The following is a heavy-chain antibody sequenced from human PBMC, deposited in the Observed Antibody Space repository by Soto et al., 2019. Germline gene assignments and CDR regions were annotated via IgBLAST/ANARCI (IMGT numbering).Heavy chain of an antibody. CDR3: ARDPWYSGSYIDY. CDR2: ISIYNGKT. V-gene: IGHV1-18*01. Sequence: QVQLVQSGAEVRKPGASVKVSCKASGYTFSRFGISWVRQAPGQGLEWMGWISIYNGKTNNAQKLQGRVTMTTDTSTSTAYMELGSLRSDDTAVYYCARDPWYSGSYIDYWGQGTLVTVSS. J-gene: IGHJ4*02. CDR1: GYTFSRFG. D-gene: IGHD1-26*01.